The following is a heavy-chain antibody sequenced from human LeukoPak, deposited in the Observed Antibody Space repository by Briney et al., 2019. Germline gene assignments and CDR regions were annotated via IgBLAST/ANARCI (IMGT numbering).Heavy chain of an antibody. J-gene: IGHJ4*02. V-gene: IGHV2-70*11. CDR3: ARSSYVHYDY. CDR1: GFSLSTSVMC. CDR2: IDWDDDK. Sequence: SGPALVKPTQTLTLTCTFSGFSLSTSVMCVSWIRQPAGKALEWLARIDWDDDKYYSTSLRTRLTISKDTSKNQVVLTMTNMDPVDTATYYCARSSYVHYDYWGQGTLVTVSS. D-gene: IGHD3-16*01.